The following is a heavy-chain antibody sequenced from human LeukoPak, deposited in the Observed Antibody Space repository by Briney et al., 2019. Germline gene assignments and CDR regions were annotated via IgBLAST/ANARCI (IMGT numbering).Heavy chain of an antibody. CDR3: ARALSMAPDY. V-gene: IGHV3-48*03. CDR1: GFTFSSYE. Sequence: GGSLRLSCAASGFTFSSYEMNWVRQAPGKGLEWVSYISGSGRTTYYADAVKGRFTISRDNAKNSLFLQMNSLRVEDTAVYYCARALSMAPDYWGQGTLVTVSS. J-gene: IGHJ4*02. CDR2: ISGSGRTT. D-gene: IGHD5-24*01.